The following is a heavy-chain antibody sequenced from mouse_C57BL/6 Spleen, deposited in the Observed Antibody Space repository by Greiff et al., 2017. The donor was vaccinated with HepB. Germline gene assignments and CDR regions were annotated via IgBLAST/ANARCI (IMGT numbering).Heavy chain of an antibody. CDR3: ARPYGSSSYYFDY. CDR2: IHPNSGST. Sequence: QVQLQQSGAELVKPGASVKLSCKASGYTFTSYWMHWVKQRPGQGLEWIGMIHPNSGSTNYNEKFKSKATLTVDKSSSTAYMQLSSLTSEDSAVHYCARPYGSSSYYFDYWGQGTTLTVSS. D-gene: IGHD1-1*01. J-gene: IGHJ2*01. V-gene: IGHV1-64*01. CDR1: GYTFTSYW.